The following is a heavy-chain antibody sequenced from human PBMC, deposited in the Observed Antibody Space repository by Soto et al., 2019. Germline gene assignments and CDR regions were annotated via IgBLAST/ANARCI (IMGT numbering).Heavy chain of an antibody. Sequence: SETLSLTCTVSGGSISSYYWSWIRQPPGKGLEWIGYIYYSGSTNYNPSLKSRVTISVDTSKNQFSLKLSSVTAADTAVYYYAREYYYGSGRAYGMDVWGQGTTVTVSS. V-gene: IGHV4-59*01. CDR1: GGSISSYY. D-gene: IGHD3-10*01. J-gene: IGHJ6*02. CDR3: AREYYYGSGRAYGMDV. CDR2: IYYSGST.